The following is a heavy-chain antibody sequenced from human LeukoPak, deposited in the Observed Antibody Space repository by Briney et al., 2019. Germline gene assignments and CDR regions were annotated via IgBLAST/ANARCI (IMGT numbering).Heavy chain of an antibody. J-gene: IGHJ4*02. CDR3: ARVWFGELLYQAFPDY. Sequence: GGSLRLSCAASGFTFSSYWMSWVRQAPGKGLEWVANINKDGGEKYYVDSVKGRFTISRDNAKNSLYLQMNSLRADDTAVYYCARVWFGELLYQAFPDYWGQGTLVTVSS. V-gene: IGHV3-7*03. CDR2: INKDGGEK. D-gene: IGHD3-10*01. CDR1: GFTFSSYW.